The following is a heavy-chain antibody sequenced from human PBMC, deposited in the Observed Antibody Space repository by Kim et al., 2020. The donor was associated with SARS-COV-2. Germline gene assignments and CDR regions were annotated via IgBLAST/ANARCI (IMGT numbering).Heavy chain of an antibody. CDR3: ASHSSGHYYNWFFDF. V-gene: IGHV3-53*01. Sequence: GGSLRLSCAASGFTVSNKYMSWVRQAPGQGLEWVSILHSDGNTYYADSVKGRFTISRDNSKNTLYLKVNSLRVEDTAVYYCASHSSGHYYNWFFDFWGRGTLVTVSS. D-gene: IGHD3-10*01. J-gene: IGHJ2*01. CDR1: GFTVSNKY. CDR2: LHSDGNT.